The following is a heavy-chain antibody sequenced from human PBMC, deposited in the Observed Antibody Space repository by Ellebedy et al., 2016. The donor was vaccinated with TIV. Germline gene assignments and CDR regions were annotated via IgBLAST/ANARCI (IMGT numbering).Heavy chain of an antibody. CDR3: GRVDLNYYIDY. D-gene: IGHD3-10*01. Sequence: GESLKISCAASGFTFSEHYMDWVRQAPGKGLEWVGRTRNKANSYTTEYAASVKGRFTISRDDSRNSVFLQMNSLKTEDTAVYYCGRVDLNYYIDYWGQGTLVTVSS. CDR2: TRNKANSYTT. V-gene: IGHV3-72*01. J-gene: IGHJ4*02. CDR1: GFTFSEHY.